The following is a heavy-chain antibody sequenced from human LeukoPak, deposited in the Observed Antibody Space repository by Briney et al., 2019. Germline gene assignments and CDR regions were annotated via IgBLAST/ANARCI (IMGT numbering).Heavy chain of an antibody. CDR3: ARDLGRSAFDI. J-gene: IGHJ3*02. CDR1: GFTFSSYA. Sequence: PGGSLRLSCAASGFTFSSYAMHWVRRAPGKGLEWVAVISYDGSNKYYADSVKGRFTISRDNSKNTLYLQMNSLRAEDTAVYYCARDLGRSAFDIWGQGTMVTVSS. CDR2: ISYDGSNK. V-gene: IGHV3-30*04.